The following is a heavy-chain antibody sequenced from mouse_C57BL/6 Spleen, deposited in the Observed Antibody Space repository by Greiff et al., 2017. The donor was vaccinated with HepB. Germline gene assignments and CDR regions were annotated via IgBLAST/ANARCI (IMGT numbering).Heavy chain of an antibody. CDR2: IRSKSNNYAT. V-gene: IGHV10-1*01. CDR1: GFSFNTYA. D-gene: IGHD4-1*01. Sequence: EVKLVESGGGLVQPKGSLKLSCAASGFSFNTYAMNWVRQAPGKGLEWVARIRSKSNNYATYYADSVKDRFTISRDDSESMLYLQMNNLKTEDTAMYYCVRPLGPAWFAYWGQGTLVTVSA. J-gene: IGHJ3*01. CDR3: VRPLGPAWFAY.